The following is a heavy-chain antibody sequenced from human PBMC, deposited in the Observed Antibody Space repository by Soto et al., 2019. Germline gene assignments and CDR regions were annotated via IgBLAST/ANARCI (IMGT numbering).Heavy chain of an antibody. CDR3: ARDAWTVVRGLPISGGLDV. J-gene: IGHJ6*02. CDR1: GGSISSGDYY. V-gene: IGHV4-30-4*01. D-gene: IGHD3-10*01. CDR2: ISNSGTA. Sequence: QVQLQESGPGLVRPSQTLSLTCTVSGGSISSGDYYWSWIRQAPGKGLEWIGYISNSGTAYYNPSLKRRVTISVDTSKNQFSLKLRSVTVADTAVYSCARDAWTVVRGLPISGGLDVWGQGTTVTVSS.